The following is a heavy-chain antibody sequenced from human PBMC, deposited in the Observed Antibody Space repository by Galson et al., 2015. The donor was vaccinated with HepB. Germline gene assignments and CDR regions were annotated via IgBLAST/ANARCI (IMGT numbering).Heavy chain of an antibody. CDR2: ISGSGGTT. D-gene: IGHD3-22*01. J-gene: IGHJ4*02. CDR3: AKDHHYDSSGYYDYFDY. CDR1: GFTFSNCA. Sequence: SLRLSCAASGFTFSNCAMSWVRQAPGKGLEWVSTISGSGGTTYYADSVKGRFTISRDNSKKTTYLQMNRLRAEDTAVYYCAKDHHYDSSGYYDYFDYWGQGTLVTVSS. V-gene: IGHV3-23*01.